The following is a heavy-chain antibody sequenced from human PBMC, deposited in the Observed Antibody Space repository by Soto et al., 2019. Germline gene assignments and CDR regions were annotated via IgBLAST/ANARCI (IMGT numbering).Heavy chain of an antibody. D-gene: IGHD2-15*01. J-gene: IGHJ4*02. V-gene: IGHV3-30*18. Sequence: GGSLRLSCAASGFTFSSYGMHWVRQAPGKGLEWVAVISYDGSNKYYADSVKGRFTISRDNSKNTLYLQMNSLRAEDSAVYYCAKEGYCSGGSCYSFDYWGQGTLVTVSS. CDR2: ISYDGSNK. CDR1: GFTFSSYG. CDR3: AKEGYCSGGSCYSFDY.